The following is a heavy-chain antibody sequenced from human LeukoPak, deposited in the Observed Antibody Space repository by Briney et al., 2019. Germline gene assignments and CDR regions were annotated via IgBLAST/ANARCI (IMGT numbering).Heavy chain of an antibody. CDR3: AKAPYYDFWSGYLGFDY. CDR2: ISWNSGSI. D-gene: IGHD3-3*01. V-gene: IGHV3-9*01. CDR1: GFTFSSYS. J-gene: IGHJ4*02. Sequence: PGGSLRLSCAASGFTFSSYSMNWVRQAPGKGLEWVSGISWNSGSIGYADSVKGRFTISRDNAKNSLYLQMNSLRAEDTALYYCAKAPYYDFWSGYLGFDYWGQGTLVTVSS.